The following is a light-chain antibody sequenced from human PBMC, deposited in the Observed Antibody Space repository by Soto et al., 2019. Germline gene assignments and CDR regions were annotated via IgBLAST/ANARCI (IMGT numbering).Light chain of an antibody. CDR2: DAS. J-gene: IGKJ2*01. Sequence: EIVLTQSPATLSLSPGERATLSCRASQSVSSYLAWYQQKPGQAPRPLIYDASNRATGIPARFSGSGSGTDFTLTISSLEPEDVAVYYCQQRSNWPPTFGQGTKLESK. V-gene: IGKV3-11*01. CDR1: QSVSSY. CDR3: QQRSNWPPT.